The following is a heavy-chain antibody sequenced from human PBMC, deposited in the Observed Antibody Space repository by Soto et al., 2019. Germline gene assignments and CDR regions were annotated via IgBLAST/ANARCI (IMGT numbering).Heavy chain of an antibody. Sequence: EVQLLESGGGLVQPGGSLRLCCAASGFTFSSYAMGVVRQAPWKGLYWVSAISGSGGSTYYADSVKGRFTISSDNSKNTLYLQMNGLRADDSAVYYCAKDPVRLTILYYFVYWGQGTLVTVSS. CDR2: ISGSGGST. V-gene: IGHV3-23*01. D-gene: IGHD3-9*01. CDR1: GFTFSSYA. CDR3: AKDPVRLTILYYFVY. J-gene: IGHJ4*02.